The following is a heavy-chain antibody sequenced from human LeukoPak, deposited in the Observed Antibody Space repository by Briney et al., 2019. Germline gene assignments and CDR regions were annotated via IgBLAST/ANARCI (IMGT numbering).Heavy chain of an antibody. V-gene: IGHV3-23*01. J-gene: IGHJ4*02. CDR1: GFTFTNYA. CDR3: AKWGAYDILTGYYVPDY. D-gene: IGHD3-9*01. CDR2: ITGSDSTS. Sequence: PGTSLRLACVASGFTFTNYAMSWVRQAAGKGLEWVSAITGSDSTSHYADSVKGPFTISRDNSKNTLYLQVNSLRAQDTAVYYRAKWGAYDILTGYYVPDYWGQGTLVTVSS.